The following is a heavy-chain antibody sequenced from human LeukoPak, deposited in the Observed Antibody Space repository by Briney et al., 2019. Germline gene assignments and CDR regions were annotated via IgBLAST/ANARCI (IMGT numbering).Heavy chain of an antibody. CDR2: ISSSSSTI. D-gene: IGHD4-23*01. V-gene: IGHV3-48*01. Sequence: PGGSLRLSCAASGFTFSSYSMNWVRQAPGKGLEWVSYISSSSSTIYYADSVKGRFTISRDNAKNSLYLQMNSLRAEDTAVYYCARDGGRADYVGWFDPWGQGTLVTVSS. CDR3: ARDGGRADYVGWFDP. CDR1: GFTFSSYS. J-gene: IGHJ5*02.